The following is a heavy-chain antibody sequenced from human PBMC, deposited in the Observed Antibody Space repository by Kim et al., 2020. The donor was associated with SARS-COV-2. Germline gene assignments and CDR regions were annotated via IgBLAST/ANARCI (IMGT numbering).Heavy chain of an antibody. D-gene: IGHD6-13*01. Sequence: SETLSLTCTVSGGSISSGGYYWSWIRQHPGKGLEGIGYIYYSGSTYYNPSLKSRVTISVDTSKNQFSLKLSSVTAANTAVYYCARGGGVHIAAPNDGNWFDPWGQGTLVTVSS. CDR1: GGSISSGGYY. V-gene: IGHV4-31*03. CDR3: ARGGGVHIAAPNDGNWFDP. CDR2: IYYSGST. J-gene: IGHJ5*02.